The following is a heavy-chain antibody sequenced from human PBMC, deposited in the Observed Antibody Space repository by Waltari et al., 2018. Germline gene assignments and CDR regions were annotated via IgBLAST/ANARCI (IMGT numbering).Heavy chain of an antibody. CDR3: VLYSSSFLGDC. Sequence: EVQLVESGGDLVQPGGSLRLSCTASGFIFSSYWMHWVRQAPGKGLVSVAHSKLDGIITNYADSVEGRFTISRDNARNTLFLQMNSLRAEDTAIYYCVLYSSSFLGDCWGQGTLVTVSS. V-gene: IGHV3-74*01. J-gene: IGHJ4*02. D-gene: IGHD6-13*01. CDR1: GFIFSSYW. CDR2: SKLDGIIT.